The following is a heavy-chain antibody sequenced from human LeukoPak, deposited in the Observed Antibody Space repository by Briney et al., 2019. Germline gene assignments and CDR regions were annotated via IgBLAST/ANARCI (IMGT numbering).Heavy chain of an antibody. D-gene: IGHD6-6*01. V-gene: IGHV1-46*01. CDR1: GYTFTSYY. Sequence: ASVKVSCKASGYTFTSYYMHWVRQAPGQGLEWMGIINPSGGSTSYAQKFQGRVTITTDESTSTAYMELSSLRSEDTAVYYCARATHEYSSSSSLDYWGQGTLVTVSS. J-gene: IGHJ4*02. CDR2: INPSGGST. CDR3: ARATHEYSSSSSLDY.